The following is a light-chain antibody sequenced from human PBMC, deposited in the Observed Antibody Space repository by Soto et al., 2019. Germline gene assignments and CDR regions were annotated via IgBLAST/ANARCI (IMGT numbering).Light chain of an antibody. CDR2: EVS. J-gene: IGLJ1*01. Sequence: QSFLTQPASVSGSPGQSITISCTGTSSDVGGYNYAAWYQQHPGKVPRLMIYEVSNRPSGVSNRFSGSKSGSTASLTISGLQAEDEADYYCISYTSSSTSYVFGTGTKVTVL. CDR3: ISYTSSSTSYV. CDR1: SSDVGGYNY. V-gene: IGLV2-14*01.